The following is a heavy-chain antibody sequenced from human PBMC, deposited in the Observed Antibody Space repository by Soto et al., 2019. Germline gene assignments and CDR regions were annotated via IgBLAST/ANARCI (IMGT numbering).Heavy chain of an antibody. CDR3: AKAAHCSSATCYLPADV. J-gene: IGHJ6*02. CDR2: ITGSGSRS. CDR1: GFTFSSYA. Sequence: EVQLLESGGGLVQPGGSLRLSCAASGFTFSSYAMSWVRQAPGQGLTWVSGITGSGSRSDHADSVKGRFAISRDTYKNTVYLHMNSLRVEDTAVYYCAKAAHCSSATCYLPADVRGQGTTVSVSS. D-gene: IGHD2-2*01. V-gene: IGHV3-23*01.